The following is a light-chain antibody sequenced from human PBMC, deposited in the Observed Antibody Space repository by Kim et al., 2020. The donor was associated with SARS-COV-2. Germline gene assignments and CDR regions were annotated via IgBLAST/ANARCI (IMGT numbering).Light chain of an antibody. CDR2: DIS. CDR3: QQRDNWPYT. CDR1: QTFNSD. Sequence: EIVLTQSPATLSLSPGERATLSCRASQTFNSDLAWYEHKPGQAPRLLMYDISNRATGIPARFSGSGTGTEFTLTISSLETEDSAVYYCQQRDNWPYTFGQGTRLEI. J-gene: IGKJ2*01. V-gene: IGKV3-11*01.